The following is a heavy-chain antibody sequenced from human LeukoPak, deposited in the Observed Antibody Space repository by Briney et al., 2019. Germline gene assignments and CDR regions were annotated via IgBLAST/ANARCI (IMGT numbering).Heavy chain of an antibody. V-gene: IGHV4-34*01. D-gene: IGHD3-22*01. CDR3: ASKDRTSYHYGAFDM. J-gene: IGHJ3*02. CDR1: GGSFSGYY. CDR2: INHSGST. Sequence: SETLSLTCAVYGGSFSGYYWSWIRQPPGKGLEWIWEINHSGSTNYNPSLKSRVTISVDTSKNQFSLKLNSVTAADTAVYYCASKDRTSYHYGAFDMWGQGTMVTVSS.